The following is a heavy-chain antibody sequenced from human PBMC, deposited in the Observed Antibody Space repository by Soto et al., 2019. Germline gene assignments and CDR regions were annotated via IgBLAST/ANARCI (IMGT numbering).Heavy chain of an antibody. D-gene: IGHD3-10*01. CDR1: GFTFSNYG. CDR2: ISYDGSSK. V-gene: IGHV3-30*18. CDR3: AKSRGSGNNGMDV. Sequence: SLRLSCAASGFTFSNYGMHWVRQAPGKGLEWVAVISYDGSSKYYADSVKGRFTISRDNSKNTLYLQMNSLRTEDTAVYYCAKSRGSGNNGMDVWGQGTTVTVSS. J-gene: IGHJ6*02.